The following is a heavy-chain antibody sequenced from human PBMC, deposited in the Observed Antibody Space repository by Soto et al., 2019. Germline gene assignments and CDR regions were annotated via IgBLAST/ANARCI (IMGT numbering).Heavy chain of an antibody. D-gene: IGHD3-3*01. V-gene: IGHV1-8*01. Sequence: ASVKVSCKASGYTFTSYDINWVRQATGQGLEWMGWMNPNSGNTGYAQKFQGRVTMTRNTSISTAYMELSSLRSEDTAVYYCARVVWSGYLSGRRGFDPWGEGTLVTVSS. CDR2: MNPNSGNT. CDR3: ARVVWSGYLSGRRGFDP. CDR1: GYTFTSYD. J-gene: IGHJ5*02.